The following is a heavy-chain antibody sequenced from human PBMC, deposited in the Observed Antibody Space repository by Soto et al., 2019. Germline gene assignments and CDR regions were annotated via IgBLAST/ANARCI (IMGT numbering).Heavy chain of an antibody. J-gene: IGHJ4*02. CDR2: ISNSGTA. CDR1: GDSIKTNQ. D-gene: IGHD3-10*01. Sequence: ASETLSLTCIVSGDSIKTNQWGWIRQPPGKGLEWIAYISNSGTANHNPSLKSRVTMSIDMARNQFSLHLNSVTAADTAVYYCARDPMGSLDYWGQGILVTVSS. CDR3: ARDPMGSLDY. V-gene: IGHV4-59*01.